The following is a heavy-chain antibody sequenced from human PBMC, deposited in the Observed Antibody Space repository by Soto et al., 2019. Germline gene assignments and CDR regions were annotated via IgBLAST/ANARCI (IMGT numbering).Heavy chain of an antibody. CDR1: GFTFNTYA. CDR3: ATFTFGRPFDT. V-gene: IGHV3-23*01. Sequence: PGGSLRLSCAASGFTFNTYAMSWVRQAPGQGLEWVSAISGSGFSTYYADSVKGRFSSSSDSSKITLFLQMNSLRADDTAVYFCATFTFGRPFDTWGQGTMVTVSS. J-gene: IGHJ3*02. CDR2: ISGSGFST. D-gene: IGHD3-16*01.